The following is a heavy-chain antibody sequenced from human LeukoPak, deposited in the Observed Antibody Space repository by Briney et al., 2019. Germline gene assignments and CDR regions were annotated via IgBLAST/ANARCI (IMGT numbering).Heavy chain of an antibody. CDR3: ARAGGRGDYYYYGMDV. Sequence: GASVKVSCKASGYTFTSYYMHWVRQAPGQGLEWMGIINPSGGSTSYAQKFQGRVTMTRDTSTSTVYMELSSLRSEDTAVYYCARAGGRGDYYYYGMDVWGQGTTVTVSS. CDR2: INPSGGST. CDR1: GYTFTSYY. V-gene: IGHV1-46*01. D-gene: IGHD2-15*01. J-gene: IGHJ6*02.